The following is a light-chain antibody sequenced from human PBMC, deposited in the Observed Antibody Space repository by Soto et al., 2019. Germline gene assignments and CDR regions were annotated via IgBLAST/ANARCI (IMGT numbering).Light chain of an antibody. V-gene: IGLV2-14*03. J-gene: IGLJ2*01. Sequence: QSALTQPASVSRSPGQSITISCTGTSNDIGAYDYVSWYQQHPGKAPKLLIFDVTYRPSGVSDRFSGSKSGRAASLTISGLQSEDEADYYCSSYTSVIAVVFGGGTKLTVL. CDR1: SNDIGAYDY. CDR2: DVT. CDR3: SSYTSVIAVV.